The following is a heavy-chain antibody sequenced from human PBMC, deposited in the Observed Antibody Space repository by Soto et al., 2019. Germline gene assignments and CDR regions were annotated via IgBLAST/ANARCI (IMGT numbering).Heavy chain of an antibody. CDR1: GFTFSSYA. CDR2: ISYDGSNK. CDR3: ARDPTIFGVVPYGMDV. Sequence: QVQLVESGGGVVQPGRSLRLSCAASGFTFSSYAMHWVRQAPGKGLEWVAVISYDGSNKYYADSVKGRFTISRDNSKNTLYLQMNSLRAEDTAVYYCARDPTIFGVVPYGMDVWGQGTTVTVSS. V-gene: IGHV3-30-3*01. D-gene: IGHD3-3*01. J-gene: IGHJ6*02.